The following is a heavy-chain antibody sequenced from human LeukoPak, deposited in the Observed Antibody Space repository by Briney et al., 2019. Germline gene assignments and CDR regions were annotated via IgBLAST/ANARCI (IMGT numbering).Heavy chain of an antibody. Sequence: GGSLRLSSAASGFTFSSYEMNWVRQAPGKGLEWVSYISSSGSTIYYADSVKGRFTISRDNAKNSLYLQMNSLRAEDTAVYYCARYDSSGLDYWGQGTLVTVSS. CDR1: GFTFSSYE. V-gene: IGHV3-48*03. D-gene: IGHD3-22*01. CDR2: ISSSGSTI. J-gene: IGHJ4*02. CDR3: ARYDSSGLDY.